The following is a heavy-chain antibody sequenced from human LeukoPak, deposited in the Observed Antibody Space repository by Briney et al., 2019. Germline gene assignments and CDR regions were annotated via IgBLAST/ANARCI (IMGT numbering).Heavy chain of an antibody. V-gene: IGHV3-33*06. CDR1: GFSFSSYG. D-gene: IGHD3-22*01. CDR3: AKDRHGYDSRSDY. CDR2: IWYDGSNK. J-gene: IGHJ4*02. Sequence: GRSLRLSCAASGFSFSSYGMHWVRQAPGKGLEWVAVIWYDGSNKYYVDSVKGRFTISRDNSKNTLYLQMNSLRAEDTAVYYCAKDRHGYDSRSDYWGQGTLVTVSS.